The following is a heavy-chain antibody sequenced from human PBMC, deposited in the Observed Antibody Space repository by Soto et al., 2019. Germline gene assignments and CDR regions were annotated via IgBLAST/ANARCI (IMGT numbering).Heavy chain of an antibody. Sequence: SETLSLTCTVSGGSISSGGYYWSWIRQHPGKGLEWIGYIYYGGSTYYNPSLKSRVTISVDTSKNQFSLKLSSVTAADTAVYYCARVTLIAATPCYFDYWGQGXLVTVSS. CDR1: GGSISSGGYY. D-gene: IGHD2-15*01. J-gene: IGHJ4*02. V-gene: IGHV4-31*03. CDR2: IYYGGST. CDR3: ARVTLIAATPCYFDY.